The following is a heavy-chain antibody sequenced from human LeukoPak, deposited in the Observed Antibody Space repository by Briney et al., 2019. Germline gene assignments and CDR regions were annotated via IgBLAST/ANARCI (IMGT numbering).Heavy chain of an antibody. V-gene: IGHV1-69*06. D-gene: IGHD3-10*01. CDR2: IIPIFGTA. J-gene: IGHJ4*02. Sequence: GASVKVSCKASGYTFTSYYMHWVRQAPGQGLEWMGGIIPIFGTANYAQKFQGRVTITADKSTSTAYMELSSLRSEDTAVYYCARVGTWFGELAFDYWGQGTLVTVSS. CDR3: ARVGTWFGELAFDY. CDR1: GYTFTSYY.